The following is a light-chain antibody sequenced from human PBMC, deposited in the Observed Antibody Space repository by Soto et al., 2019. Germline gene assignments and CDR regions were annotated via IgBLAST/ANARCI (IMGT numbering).Light chain of an antibody. CDR2: GAS. J-gene: IGKJ2*01. V-gene: IGKV3-20*01. Sequence: EIVLTQSPGTLSLSPGERATLSCRASQSVSNNQLAWYQQKRGQAPRLLIFGASSRAAGIPDRFSGSGSGTDFTLTISRLEPEDFVVYYCQQFGNAPYTFGQGTTLEI. CDR3: QQFGNAPYT. CDR1: QSVSNNQ.